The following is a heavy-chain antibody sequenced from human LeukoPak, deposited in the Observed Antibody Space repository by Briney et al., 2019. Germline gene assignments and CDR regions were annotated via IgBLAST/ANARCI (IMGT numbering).Heavy chain of an antibody. V-gene: IGHV1-2*02. CDR2: INPNRGGT. CDR1: GDPFTDYY. D-gene: IGHD5-18*01. J-gene: IGHJ4*02. CDR3: ASGYRFRN. Sequence: ASVKVSCKASGDPFTDYYMHWVRQAPGQGLEWMGWINPNRGGTDYAQKFQGRVTMTRDTSISTAYMELSRLRYDDTAVYYCASGYRFRNWGQGTLVTVSS.